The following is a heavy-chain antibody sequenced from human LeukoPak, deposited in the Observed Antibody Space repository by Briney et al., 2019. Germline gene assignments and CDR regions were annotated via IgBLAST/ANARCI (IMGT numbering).Heavy chain of an antibody. CDR2: IFGNGDKT. V-gene: IGHV3-23*01. CDR1: GFALRTFA. Sequence: GGSLRLSCVASGFALRTFALSWVRQAPGKGLEWVSSIFGNGDKTYYADSVKGRFTVSSDYSKNTLFLQMHSLRAEDTAVYYCARRPRYCSSGNCYVGDYWGQGTLVTVSS. CDR3: ARRPRYCSSGNCYVGDY. D-gene: IGHD2-15*01. J-gene: IGHJ4*02.